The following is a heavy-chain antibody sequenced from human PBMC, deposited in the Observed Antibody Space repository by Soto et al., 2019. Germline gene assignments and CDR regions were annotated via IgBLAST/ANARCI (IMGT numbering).Heavy chain of an antibody. CDR3: ARRWGGSTKYYYGMDV. D-gene: IGHD3-16*01. J-gene: IGHJ6*02. V-gene: IGHV4-39*01. CDR2: IYYSGST. CDR1: GGSISSSSYY. Sequence: SGTLSLTCTVSGGSISSSSYYWGWIRQAPGKGLEWIGSIYYSGSTYYNPSLKSRVTIAVDTSKNQFSLKRSSVTAADTALNYCARRWGGSTKYYYGMDVWGQGTTVTVS.